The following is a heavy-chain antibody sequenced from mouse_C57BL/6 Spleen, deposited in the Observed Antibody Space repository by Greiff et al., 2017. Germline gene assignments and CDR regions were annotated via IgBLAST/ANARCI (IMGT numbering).Heavy chain of an antibody. V-gene: IGHV1-64*01. J-gene: IGHJ4*01. D-gene: IGHD2-4*01. CDR3: ARGRLRNYAMDY. Sequence: QVQLQQPGAELVKPGASVKLSCTASGYTFTSYWMHWVKQRPGQGLEWIGMIHPNSGSTNYNEKFKSKATLTVDKSSSTAYMQLSSLTSEDSAVYYCARGRLRNYAMDYWGQGTSVTVSS. CDR1: GYTFTSYW. CDR2: IHPNSGST.